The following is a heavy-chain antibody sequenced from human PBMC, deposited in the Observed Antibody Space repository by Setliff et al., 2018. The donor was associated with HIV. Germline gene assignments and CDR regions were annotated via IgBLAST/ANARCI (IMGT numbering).Heavy chain of an antibody. Sequence: SVKVSCKTSGGTGPYFAINWVRQAPGQGLEWMGSHVPVFGSSKYAHNFQDRFTINTDESTSTANRELSSLSSEDTSVYYCVRDRFTGAYCGGACGCCDPWGKGTMVTVSS. V-gene: IGHV1-69*05. J-gene: IGHJ5*02. CDR2: HVPVFGSS. CDR1: GGTGPYFA. D-gene: IGHD2-21*02. CDR3: VRDRFTGAYCGGACGCCDP.